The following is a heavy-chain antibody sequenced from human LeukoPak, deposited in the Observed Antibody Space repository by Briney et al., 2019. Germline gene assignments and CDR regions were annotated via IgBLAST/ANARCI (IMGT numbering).Heavy chain of an antibody. V-gene: IGHV3-23*01. D-gene: IGHD3-9*01. CDR2: ITGSGGNT. Sequence: GGSLRLSCAASGFTFSSYAMSWVRQAPGKGLEWVSAITGSGGNTYYADSVKGRFTISRDNSKNTVFLQMNSLRAEDAAVYYCAKRGDYDVLTGYYVSDYWGQGTLVTVSS. CDR3: AKRGDYDVLTGYYVSDY. CDR1: GFTFSSYA. J-gene: IGHJ4*02.